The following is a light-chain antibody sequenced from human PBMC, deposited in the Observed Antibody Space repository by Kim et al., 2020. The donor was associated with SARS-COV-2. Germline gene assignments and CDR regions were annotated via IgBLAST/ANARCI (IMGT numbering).Light chain of an antibody. Sequence: VAPGKTARITCGGHGIRIKSVHWYQQKPGQAPVLVIHNDSDRPSGIPERFSGSNSGNTATLTISGVEAGDEADYYCQVWDSSSDHVFGTGTKVTVL. J-gene: IGLJ1*01. V-gene: IGLV3-21*04. CDR1: GIRIKS. CDR3: QVWDSSSDHV. CDR2: NDS.